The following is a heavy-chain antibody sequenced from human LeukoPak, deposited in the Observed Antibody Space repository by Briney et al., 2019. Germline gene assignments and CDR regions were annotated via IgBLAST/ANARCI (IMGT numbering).Heavy chain of an antibody. Sequence: SETLSLTCTVSGGSINSPSYSWDWIRQPPGKGLEWIGSIDHSGNTQYNPSLKSRVTISVDTSKSHFSLKLSSVTAADTAVYYCARERGDCSGGSCYGLGFDYWGQGTLVTVSS. CDR1: GGSINSPSYS. J-gene: IGHJ4*02. D-gene: IGHD2-15*01. V-gene: IGHV4-39*07. CDR2: IDHSGNT. CDR3: ARERGDCSGGSCYGLGFDY.